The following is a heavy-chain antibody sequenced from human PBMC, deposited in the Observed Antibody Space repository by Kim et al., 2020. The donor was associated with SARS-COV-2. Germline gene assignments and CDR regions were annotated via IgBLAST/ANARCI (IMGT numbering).Heavy chain of an antibody. J-gene: IGHJ6*02. CDR2: IYYSGST. Sequence: SETLSLTCTVSGGSISSSSYYWGWIRQPPGKGLEWIGSIYYSGSTYYNPSLKSRVTISVDTSKNQFSLKLSSVTAADTAVYYCARRRSEGQWLVRGMDVWGQGTTVTVSS. CDR1: GGSISSSSYY. D-gene: IGHD6-19*01. CDR3: ARRRSEGQWLVRGMDV. V-gene: IGHV4-39*01.